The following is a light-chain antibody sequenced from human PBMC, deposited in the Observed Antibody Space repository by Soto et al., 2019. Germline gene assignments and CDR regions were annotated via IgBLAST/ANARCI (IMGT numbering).Light chain of an antibody. Sequence: EILMTQSPATLSVSPGERATLSCRASQSVSSSYLAWYQQKPGQAPRLLIYGASSRATGIPDRFSGSGSGTEFTLTINSLQAEDCAVYYCQQYYNWPRTFGQGTRLEI. V-gene: IGKV3D-15*01. CDR3: QQYYNWPRT. J-gene: IGKJ5*01. CDR2: GAS. CDR1: QSVSSSY.